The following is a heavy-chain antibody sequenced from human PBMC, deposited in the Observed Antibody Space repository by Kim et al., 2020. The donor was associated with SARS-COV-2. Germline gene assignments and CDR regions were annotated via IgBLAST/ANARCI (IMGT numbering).Heavy chain of an antibody. D-gene: IGHD3-22*01. CDR3: ARSGSSGYYGIFDY. Sequence: PSHKGRVTISVDTSKNQFSLKLSSVTAADTAVYYCARSGSSGYYGIFDYWGQGTLVTVSS. V-gene: IGHV4-34*01. J-gene: IGHJ4*02.